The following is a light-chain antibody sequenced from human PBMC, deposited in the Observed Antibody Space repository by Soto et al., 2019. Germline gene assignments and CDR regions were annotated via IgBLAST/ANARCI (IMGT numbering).Light chain of an antibody. J-gene: IGKJ4*01. CDR1: RSISTF. CDR2: DAS. CDR3: QQSDSIPT. Sequence: DIQMTQSPSSLSASVGDRVNITCRASRSISTFLNWYQHKPGTAPKLLIYDASRLQSGVPSRFSGSASGTDFTLTIDSLRPEDVATYYCQQSDSIPTFGGGTKVEI. V-gene: IGKV1-39*01.